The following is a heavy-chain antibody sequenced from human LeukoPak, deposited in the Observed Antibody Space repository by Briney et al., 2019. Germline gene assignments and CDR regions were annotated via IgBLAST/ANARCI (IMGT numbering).Heavy chain of an antibody. D-gene: IGHD2-2*01. CDR2: IYYSGST. V-gene: IGHV4-61*01. CDR3: ARASGSSTSWRPEAFDI. CDR1: GYSISSNYY. Sequence: SETLSLTCTVSGYSISSNYYWGWIRQPPGKGLEWIGYIYYSGSTNYNPSLKSRVTISVDTSKNQFSLKLSSVTAADTAVYYCARASGSSTSWRPEAFDIWGQGTMVTVSS. J-gene: IGHJ3*02.